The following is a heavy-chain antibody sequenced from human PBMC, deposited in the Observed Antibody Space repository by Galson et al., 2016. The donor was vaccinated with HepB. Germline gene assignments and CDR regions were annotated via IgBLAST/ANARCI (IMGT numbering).Heavy chain of an antibody. Sequence: SETLSLTCAVSGASITDSNWWTWVRQVPEKGLEWIGEIYHTGTSNNNPFLNSRFTLSVDKSRNQFSLNLTSVTAADTAVYYCARAAIIPGARMVFDPWGQGILVTVSS. CDR3: ARAAIIPGARMVFDP. CDR2: IYHTGTS. CDR1: GASITDSNW. D-gene: IGHD2-2*01. J-gene: IGHJ5*02. V-gene: IGHV4-4*02.